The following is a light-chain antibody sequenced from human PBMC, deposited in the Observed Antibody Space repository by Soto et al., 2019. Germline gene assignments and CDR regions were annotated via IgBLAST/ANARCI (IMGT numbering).Light chain of an antibody. J-gene: IGLJ1*01. Sequence: QSALAQPASVSGSPGQSVTISCTGTSSDVGAYNSVSWYQQHPDKAPQLMIYKGTQRPSGVSNRFSGSTSGNAASLTISGLQAGAEPHYFCCSSARESTHVFGTGT. CDR1: SSDVGAYNS. V-gene: IGLV2-23*01. CDR2: KGT. CDR3: CSSARESTHV.